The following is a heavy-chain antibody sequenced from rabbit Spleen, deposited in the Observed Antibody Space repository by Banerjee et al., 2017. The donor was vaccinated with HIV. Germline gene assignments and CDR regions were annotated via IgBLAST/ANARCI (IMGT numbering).Heavy chain of an antibody. D-gene: IGHD8-1*01. Sequence: QSLEESGGGLVKPEGSLTLTCKASGVSLNDKDVMCWVRQAPGKGLEWIACINIVTGKSVYASWAKGRFTMSRTSSTTVTLQMASLTAADTATYFCARDAGTSFSTYGMDLWGQGTLVTVS. CDR2: INIVTGKS. CDR3: ARDAGTSFSTYGMDL. V-gene: IGHV1S40*01. CDR1: GVSLNDKDV. J-gene: IGHJ6*01.